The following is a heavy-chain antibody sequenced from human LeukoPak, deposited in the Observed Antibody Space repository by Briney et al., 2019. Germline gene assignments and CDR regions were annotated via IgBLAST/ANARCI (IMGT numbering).Heavy chain of an antibody. CDR3: ARGDCTNGVCYAFDI. CDR1: GGSISSYY. D-gene: IGHD2-8*01. J-gene: IGHJ3*02. V-gene: IGHV4-4*07. Sequence: SETLSLTCTVSGGSISSYYWSWIRQPAGKGLEWIGSIYYSGSTYYNPSLKSRVTISVDTSKNQFSLKLSSVTAADTAVYYCARGDCTNGVCYAFDIWGQGTMVTVSS. CDR2: IYYSGST.